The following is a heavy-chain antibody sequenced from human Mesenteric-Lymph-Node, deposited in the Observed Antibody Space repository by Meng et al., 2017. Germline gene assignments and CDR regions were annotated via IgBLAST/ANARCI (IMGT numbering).Heavy chain of an antibody. D-gene: IGHD3-10*01. V-gene: IGHV3-33*01. CDR3: ARDLGASLSGSSYFDY. J-gene: IGHJ4*02. CDR1: GFTFSSYG. CDR2: IWYDGTPP. Sequence: QVQLVESGGGVVQPGRSLRLSCAASGFTFSSYGFHWVRQAPGKGLEWVAVIWYDGTPPSSPSSFPCRFPISRDDSRNTLYLQMNSLRAEDTAVYYCARDLGASLSGSSYFDYWGQGPLLPFSS.